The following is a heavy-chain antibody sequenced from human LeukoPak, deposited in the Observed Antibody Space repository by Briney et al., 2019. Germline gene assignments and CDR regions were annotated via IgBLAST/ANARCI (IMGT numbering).Heavy chain of an antibody. V-gene: IGHV3-15*01. J-gene: IGHJ4*02. CDR3: TTDGYSGYEGLYVY. CDR1: GFTFINTW. CDR2: IKSKTDGGTT. D-gene: IGHD5-12*01. Sequence: GGSLRLSCPASGFTFINTWMSWVRPAPGKGLEGVGRIKSKTDGGTTDYAARVKGRFIISREDSNNTLYLQMNSLKNEDTAVYYCTTDGYSGYEGLYVYWGQGTQVTVSS.